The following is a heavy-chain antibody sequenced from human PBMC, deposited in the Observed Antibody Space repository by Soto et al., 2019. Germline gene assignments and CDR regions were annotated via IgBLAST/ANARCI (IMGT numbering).Heavy chain of an antibody. CDR2: INAGNGNT. V-gene: IGHV1-3*01. Sequence: ASVKVSCKASGYTFTSYAMHWVRQAPGQRLEWMGWINAGNGNTKYSQKFQGRVTITRDTSASTAYMELSSLRSEDTAVYYCASQSPAPITMVRGVNYYYGMDVWGQGTTVTVSS. D-gene: IGHD3-10*01. CDR1: GYTFTSYA. J-gene: IGHJ6*02. CDR3: ASQSPAPITMVRGVNYYYGMDV.